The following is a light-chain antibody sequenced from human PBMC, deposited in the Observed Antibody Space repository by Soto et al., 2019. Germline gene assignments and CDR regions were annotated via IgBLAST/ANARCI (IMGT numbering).Light chain of an antibody. J-gene: IGLJ1*01. CDR3: CSYAGSSTYV. CDR1: SSDVGNYNL. Sequence: QSVLTQPASVSGSPGQSITIPCTGTSSDVGNYNLVSWYQQHPGKAPKLMIYEGSKRPSGVSNRFSGSKSGNTASLTISILQAEDEADYYCCSYAGSSTYVFGTGTKGTVL. V-gene: IGLV2-23*01. CDR2: EGS.